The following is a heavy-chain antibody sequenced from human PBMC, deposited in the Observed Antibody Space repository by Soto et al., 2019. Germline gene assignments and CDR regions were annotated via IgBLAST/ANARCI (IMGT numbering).Heavy chain of an antibody. V-gene: IGHV3-30*18. Sequence: QVQLVESGGGVVQPGRSLRLSCAASGFTFSSYGMYWVRQAPGKGLEWVAVISDDGSDKYYAESVKGRFTISRDNSKSTLFLQMNSLRVEDTAVYYCAKDQTHAFDIWCQGTMVTVSS. CDR1: GFTFSSYG. CDR2: ISDDGSDK. CDR3: AKDQTHAFDI. J-gene: IGHJ3*02.